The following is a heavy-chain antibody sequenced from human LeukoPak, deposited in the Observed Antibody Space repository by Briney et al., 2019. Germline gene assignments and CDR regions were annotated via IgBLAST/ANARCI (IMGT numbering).Heavy chain of an antibody. CDR2: ISSSSSYI. Sequence: GGSLRLSCAASGFTFSSYSMNWVRQAPGKGLEWVSSISSSSSYIYYADSVKGRFTISRDNAKNSLYLQMNSLRAEDTAVYYCARGSIVVVVAATPHYYYYGMDVWGQGTTVTVSS. CDR1: GFTFSSYS. J-gene: IGHJ6*02. V-gene: IGHV3-21*01. D-gene: IGHD2-15*01. CDR3: ARGSIVVVVAATPHYYYYGMDV.